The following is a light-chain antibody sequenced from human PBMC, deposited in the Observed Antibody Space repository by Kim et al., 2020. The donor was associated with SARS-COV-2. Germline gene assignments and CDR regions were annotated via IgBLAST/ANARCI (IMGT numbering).Light chain of an antibody. CDR2: GNS. J-gene: IGLJ3*02. CDR1: SSNIGAGYD. V-gene: IGLV1-40*01. CDR3: QSYDSSLSGNWV. Sequence: VTSSCTGSSSNIGAGYDVHWYQQLPGTAPKLLIYGNSNRPSGVPDRFSGSKSGTSASLAITGLQAEDEADYYCQSYDSSLSGNWVFGGGTKLTVL.